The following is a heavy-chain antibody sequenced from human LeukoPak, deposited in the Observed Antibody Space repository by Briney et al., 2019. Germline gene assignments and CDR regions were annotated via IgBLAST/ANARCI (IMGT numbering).Heavy chain of an antibody. CDR3: AKDQQAVAGTNLDY. CDR2: IRYDGSNK. V-gene: IGHV3-30*02. Sequence: GGSLRLSCAASGFTFSSYGIHWVRQAPGKGLEWVAFIRYDGSNKYYADSVKGRFTISRDNSKNTLYLQMNSLRAEDTAVYYCAKDQQAVAGTNLDYWGQGTLVTVSS. CDR1: GFTFSSYG. J-gene: IGHJ4*02. D-gene: IGHD6-19*01.